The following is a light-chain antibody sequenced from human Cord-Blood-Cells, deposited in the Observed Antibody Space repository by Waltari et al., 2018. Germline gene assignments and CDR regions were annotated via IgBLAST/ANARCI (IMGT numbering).Light chain of an antibody. CDR1: QSISSW. CDR2: KAS. J-gene: IGKJ2*01. V-gene: IGKV1-5*03. CDR3: QQYNSYPYT. Sequence: DIQMTQSLSTLSASVGDRFTITCRASQSISSWLAWYQQKPGKAPKLLIYKASSLESGVPSRFSGSGSGTEFTLTISSLQPDDFATYYCQQYNSYPYTFGQGTKLEIK.